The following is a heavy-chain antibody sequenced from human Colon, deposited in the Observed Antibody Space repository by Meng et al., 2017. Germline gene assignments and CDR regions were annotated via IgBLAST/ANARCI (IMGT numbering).Heavy chain of an antibody. V-gene: IGHV1-18*01. CDR1: GYTFTSYG. CDR2: ISAYNGNT. D-gene: IGHD6-13*01. J-gene: IGHJ4*02. Sequence: GESLKISCKASGYTFTSYGISWVRQAPGQGLEWMGWISAYNGNTNYAQKLQGRVTMTTDTSTSTAYMELRSLRSDDTAVYYCARDRASPRGGIAAERFDYWGQGTLVTVSS. CDR3: ARDRASPRGGIAAERFDY.